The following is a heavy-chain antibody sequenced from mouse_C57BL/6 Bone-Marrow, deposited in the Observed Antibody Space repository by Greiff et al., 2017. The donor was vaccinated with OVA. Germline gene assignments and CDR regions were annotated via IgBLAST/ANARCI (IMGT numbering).Heavy chain of an antibody. D-gene: IGHD2-4*01. CDR2: ISPRDGST. CDR1: GYTFTDHT. CDR3: ARSGDYDAYAMDY. Sequence: QVQLQQSDAELVKPGASVKISCTVSGYTFTDHTIHWMKQRPEQGLEWIGYISPRDGSTKYNEKFKGKATLTADKSASTAYMQLNSLTSEDSEVYFCARSGDYDAYAMDYWGQGTSVTVSS. J-gene: IGHJ4*01. V-gene: IGHV1-78*01.